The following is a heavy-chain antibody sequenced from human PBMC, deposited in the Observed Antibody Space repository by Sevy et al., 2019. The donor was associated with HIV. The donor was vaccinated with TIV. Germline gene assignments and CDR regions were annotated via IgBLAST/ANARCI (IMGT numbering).Heavy chain of an antibody. CDR3: GYSEYGYYYDY. CDR1: GFIFSNAW. V-gene: IGHV3-15*01. D-gene: IGHD1-26*01. CDR2: IKSKADGGTP. J-gene: IGHJ4*02. Sequence: GGSLRLSCGASGFIFSNAWMSWVRQAPGKGLDWVGRIKSKADGGTPDYAAPVKGTFTITRNDSINTLYLQMNSLRTDDTAVYYCGYSEYGYYYDYWGQGTLVTVSS.